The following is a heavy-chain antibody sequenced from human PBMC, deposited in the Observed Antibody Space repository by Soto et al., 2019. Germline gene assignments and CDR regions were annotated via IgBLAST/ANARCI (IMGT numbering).Heavy chain of an antibody. V-gene: IGHV3-66*01. J-gene: IGHJ6*02. CDR3: ARDRIPTGMDV. CDR2: IYSGGSA. CDR1: GFTVSSNY. Sequence: GGSLRLSCAASGFTVSSNYMSWVRQAPGKGLEWVSVIYSGGSAYYADSVKGRFTISRDNSKNTLYLQVNSLRAEDTAVYYCARDRIPTGMDVWGQGTTVTVSS.